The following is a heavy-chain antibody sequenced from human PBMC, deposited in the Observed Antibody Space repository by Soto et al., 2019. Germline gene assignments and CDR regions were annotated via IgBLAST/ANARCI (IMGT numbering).Heavy chain of an antibody. V-gene: IGHV4-59*01. J-gene: IGHJ4*02. CDR2: IYYSGST. CDR3: AASGSNGQFDF. Sequence: QVQLQESGPGLVKPSETLSLTCTVSGGSISNYFWHWIRQPPGKGLEWIGYIYYSGSTNYNPSLKCRVTISVDTSKNQFSLKLSSVTAADTAVYYCAASGSNGQFDFWAQGTLVTVSS. CDR1: GGSISNYF. D-gene: IGHD3-10*01.